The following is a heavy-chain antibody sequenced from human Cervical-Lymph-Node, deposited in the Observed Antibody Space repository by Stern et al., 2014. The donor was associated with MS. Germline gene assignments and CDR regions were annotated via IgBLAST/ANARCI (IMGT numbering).Heavy chain of an antibody. Sequence: EVQLVESGGGLVKPGGSLRLSCEASGFTFSDAWMNWVRQAPGKGLEWVGRIKSNTDGGTTKYAAPVTGRFTISRDDSKNTLFLQMTSLQAEDTAVYYCNTDLTFYDVWSANRFDYWGQGTPVIVSS. D-gene: IGHD3-3*01. V-gene: IGHV3-15*01. CDR2: IKSNTDGGTT. J-gene: IGHJ4*02. CDR3: NTDLTFYDVWSANRFDY. CDR1: GFTFSDAW.